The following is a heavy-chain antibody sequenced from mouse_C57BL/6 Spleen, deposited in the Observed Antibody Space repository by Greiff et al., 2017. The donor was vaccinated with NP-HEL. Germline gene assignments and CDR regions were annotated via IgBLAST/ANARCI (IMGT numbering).Heavy chain of an antibody. D-gene: IGHD2-4*01. CDR2: IYPGSGNT. V-gene: IGHV1-66*01. CDR1: GYSFTSYY. J-gene: IGHJ4*01. CDR3: ARGLGGYYDYFNDAMDY. Sequence: QVQLQQSGPELVKPGASVKISCTASGYSFTSYYIHWVKQRPGQGLEWIGWIYPGSGNTKYNEKFKGKATLTADTSSSTAYMQLSSLTSEDSAVYYCARGLGGYYDYFNDAMDYWGQGTSVTVSS.